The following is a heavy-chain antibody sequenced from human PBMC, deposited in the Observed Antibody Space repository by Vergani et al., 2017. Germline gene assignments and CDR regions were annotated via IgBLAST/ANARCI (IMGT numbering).Heavy chain of an antibody. D-gene: IGHD1-7*01. V-gene: IGHV1-24*01. CDR1: GGTFSSYT. Sequence: QVQLVQSGAEVKKPGSSVKVSCKASGGTFSSYTISWVRQAPGQGLEWMGGFDPEDGETIYAQKFQGRVTMTEDTSTDTAYMELSSLRSEDTAVYYCATVRQLELRQEGWFDPWGQGTLVSVSS. J-gene: IGHJ5*02. CDR3: ATVRQLELRQEGWFDP. CDR2: FDPEDGET.